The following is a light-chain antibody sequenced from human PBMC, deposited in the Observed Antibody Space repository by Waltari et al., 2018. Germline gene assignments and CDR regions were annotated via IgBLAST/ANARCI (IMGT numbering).Light chain of an antibody. CDR1: QSISSN. J-gene: IGKJ1*01. Sequence: EIVMTQSPATLSVSPGERATLSCRARQSISSNLAWYQQKPGQAPRLLLYGASTRATGIPARFSGSGSGTEFTLTISSLQSEDFAVYYCQQYNDWPRTFGQGTKVEIK. CDR2: GAS. V-gene: IGKV3-15*01. CDR3: QQYNDWPRT.